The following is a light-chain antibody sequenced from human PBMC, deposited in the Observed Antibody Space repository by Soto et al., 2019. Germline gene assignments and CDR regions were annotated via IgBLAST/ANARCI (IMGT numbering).Light chain of an antibody. CDR2: GAS. V-gene: IGKV3-20*01. CDR1: QSVSSSY. CDR3: QQYGRSPT. Sequence: VLTHALCTLSLSPREKDTLAGMASQSVSSSYLAWYQQKRGQAPRLLIYGASSRATGIPDRFSGSGSGTDFTLSISRLEPEDFAVYYCQQYGRSPTFGPGTNVDI. J-gene: IGKJ3*01.